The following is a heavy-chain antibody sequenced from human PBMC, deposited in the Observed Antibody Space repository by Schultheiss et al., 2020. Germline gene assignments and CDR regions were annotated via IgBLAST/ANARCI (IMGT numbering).Heavy chain of an antibody. J-gene: IGHJ6*02. D-gene: IGHD3-22*01. CDR2: IYYSGST. CDR1: GGSISNHY. V-gene: IGHV4-59*08. Sequence: SETLSLTCTVSGGSISNHYWSWIRQPPGKGLEWIGYIYYSGSTYYNPSLKSRVTISVDTSKNQFSLKLSSVTAADTAVYYCARAGYDYEYYYYYGMDVWGQGTTVTVSS. CDR3: ARAGYDYEYYYYYGMDV.